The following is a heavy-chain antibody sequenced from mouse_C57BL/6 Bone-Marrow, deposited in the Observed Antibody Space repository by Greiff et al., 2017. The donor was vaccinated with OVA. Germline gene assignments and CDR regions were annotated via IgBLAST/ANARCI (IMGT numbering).Heavy chain of an antibody. Sequence: EVHLVESGGGLVQPGGSLKLSCAASGFTFSDYYMYWVRQTPEKRLEWVAYISNGGGSTYYPDTVKGRFTISRDNAKNTLYLQMSRLKSEDTAMYYCARRVITTVVARDYYAMDYWGQGTSVTVSS. V-gene: IGHV5-12*01. D-gene: IGHD1-1*01. CDR1: GFTFSDYY. CDR2: ISNGGGST. J-gene: IGHJ4*01. CDR3: ARRVITTVVARDYYAMDY.